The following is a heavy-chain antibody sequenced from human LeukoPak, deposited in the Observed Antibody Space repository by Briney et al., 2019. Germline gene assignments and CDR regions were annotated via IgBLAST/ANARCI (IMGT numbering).Heavy chain of an antibody. Sequence: PGGSLRLSCAASGFTFSSYAMSWVRQAPGKGLEWVSALSGSGGTTYYADSVKGRFTISRDTSKNTLFLQMNSLRAEDTAAYYCAKAPGYSTYYFDYWGQGTLVTVSS. V-gene: IGHV3-23*01. CDR2: LSGSGGTT. D-gene: IGHD3/OR15-3a*01. J-gene: IGHJ4*02. CDR1: GFTFSSYA. CDR3: AKAPGYSTYYFDY.